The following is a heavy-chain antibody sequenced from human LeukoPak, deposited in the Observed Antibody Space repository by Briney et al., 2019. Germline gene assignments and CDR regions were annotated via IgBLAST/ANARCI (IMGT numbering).Heavy chain of an antibody. CDR2: ISGYNGDT. CDR1: GYTFTSFG. V-gene: IGHV1-18*01. Sequence: ASVKASCKTSGYTFTSFGISWVRQAPGQGLEWMGWISGYNGDTKSAPKFQGRVTMTTDTPTTTAYMDLRSLRSDDTAVYYCARTCPLLYCSSSFFDPWGRGTLVTVSS. D-gene: IGHD2-2*01. CDR3: ARTCPLLYCSSSFFDP. J-gene: IGHJ5*02.